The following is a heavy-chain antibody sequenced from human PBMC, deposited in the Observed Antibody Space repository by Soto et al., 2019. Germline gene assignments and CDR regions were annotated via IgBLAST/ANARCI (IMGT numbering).Heavy chain of an antibody. J-gene: IGHJ5*02. CDR3: TRDASRDSSARGWFDP. CDR2: ISSNSAYI. D-gene: IGHD6-13*01. CDR1: GFTFRSFT. Sequence: LRLSCAASGFTFRSFTMNWVRQAPGKGLEWVSTISSNSAYIYYTDALRGRFTISRDNAKNSLHLQMNSLRAEDTAVYYCTRDASRDSSARGWFDPWGPGTLVTVSS. V-gene: IGHV3-21*01.